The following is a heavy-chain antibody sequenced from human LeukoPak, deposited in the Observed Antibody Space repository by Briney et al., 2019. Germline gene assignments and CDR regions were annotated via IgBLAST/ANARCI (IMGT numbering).Heavy chain of an antibody. CDR2: MNPNSGNT. CDR3: ARGRGSRSFDY. V-gene: IGHV1-8*01. CDR1: GYTFTNYD. J-gene: IGHJ4*02. Sequence: GASVKVSCKASGYTFTNYDVNWVRQASGQGLEWMGWMNPNSGNTGYAQNFQGRVTMTRDTSIRTAYMELSSLGSEGTAVYYCARGRGSRSFDYWGQGTLVTVSS.